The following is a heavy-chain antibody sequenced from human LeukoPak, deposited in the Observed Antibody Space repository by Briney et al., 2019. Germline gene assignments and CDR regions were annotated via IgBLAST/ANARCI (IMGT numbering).Heavy chain of an antibody. CDR3: AGYIAAADYYFDY. V-gene: IGHV3-53*01. CDR2: IYSGGST. J-gene: IGHJ4*02. CDR1: GFTVSSNY. Sequence: GGSLRLSCAASGFTVSSNYMSWVRQAPEKGLEWVSVIYSGGSTYYADSVKGRFTISRDNSKNTLYLQMNSLRAEDTAVYYCAGYIAAADYYFDYWGQGTLVTVSS. D-gene: IGHD6-13*01.